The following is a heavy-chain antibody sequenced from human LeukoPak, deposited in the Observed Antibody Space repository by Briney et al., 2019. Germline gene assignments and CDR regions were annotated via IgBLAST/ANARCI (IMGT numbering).Heavy chain of an antibody. J-gene: IGHJ4*02. CDR3: AKPLSAASGTDFHY. CDR2: ISGSGTTT. V-gene: IGHV3-23*01. CDR1: GFTFSTYS. Sequence: GGSLRLSCAASGFTFSTYSMSWVRQAPGKGLDWVSAISGSGTTTYYADSVKGRFTISRDISKNTLYLQMNSLRAEDTAVYYCAKPLSAASGTDFHYWGQGTLVTVSS. D-gene: IGHD6-13*01.